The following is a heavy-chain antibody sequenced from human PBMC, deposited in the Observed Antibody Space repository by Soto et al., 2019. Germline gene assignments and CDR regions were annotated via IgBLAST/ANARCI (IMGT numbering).Heavy chain of an antibody. D-gene: IGHD6-13*01. CDR1: GFSVSSNS. Sequence: EMQLVESGGGWIQPGESLRLSCAASGFSVSSNSMNWVRQAPGKGLEWVSVIHSDVTTYFADSVKGRFIISRDNSKNMLYLQMNSLRAVDTAIYYCARELSGSWYNWFDPWGQGTLFTVSS. J-gene: IGHJ5*02. V-gene: IGHV3-53*01. CDR3: ARELSGSWYNWFDP. CDR2: IHSDVTT.